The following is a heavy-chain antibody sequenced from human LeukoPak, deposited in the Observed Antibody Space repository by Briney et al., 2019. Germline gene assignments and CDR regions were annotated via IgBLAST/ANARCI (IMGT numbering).Heavy chain of an antibody. Sequence: PGGSLRLSCVASGMIFSIDWMHWVRQPPGKGLEWVSRINSDGRSTSYVDSVKGRFTIARDNAKNTLYLHMNSLRAEDTAVYYCAKAQTGTDAFDIWGQGTIVTVSS. D-gene: IGHD1-1*01. CDR3: AKAQTGTDAFDI. CDR1: GMIFSIDW. J-gene: IGHJ3*02. CDR2: INSDGRST. V-gene: IGHV3-74*01.